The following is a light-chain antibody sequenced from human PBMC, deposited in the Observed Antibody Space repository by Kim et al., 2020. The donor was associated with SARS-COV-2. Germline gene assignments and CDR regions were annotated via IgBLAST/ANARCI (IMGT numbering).Light chain of an antibody. CDR1: SSEVGSYNL. Sequence: QSITIACTGNSSEVGSYNLVSWYQQHPGKAPKLMIYEVSKRPSGVSNRFSGSKSGNTASLTISGLQAEDEADYYCCSCAGSSTYVVFGGGTQLTVL. J-gene: IGLJ2*01. CDR3: CSCAGSSTYVV. V-gene: IGLV2-23*02. CDR2: EVS.